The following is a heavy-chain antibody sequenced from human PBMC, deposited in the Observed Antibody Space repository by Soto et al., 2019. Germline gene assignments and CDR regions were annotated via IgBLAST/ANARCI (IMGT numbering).Heavy chain of an antibody. Sequence: GGSLRLSCAASGFTFSGYWMTWVRQAPGKGLEWVAVIWYDGSNKYYADSVKGRFTISRDNSKNTLYLQMNSLRAEDTAVYYCARDLFCSSTSCYYYYYYGMDVWGQGTTVTVSS. CDR2: IWYDGSNK. J-gene: IGHJ6*02. V-gene: IGHV3-33*08. CDR3: ARDLFCSSTSCYYYYYYGMDV. D-gene: IGHD2-2*01. CDR1: GFTFSGYW.